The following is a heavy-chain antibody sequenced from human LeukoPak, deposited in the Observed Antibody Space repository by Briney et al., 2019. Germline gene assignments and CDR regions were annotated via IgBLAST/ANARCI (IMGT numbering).Heavy chain of an antibody. D-gene: IGHD5-12*01. CDR2: INHSGST. Sequence: SETLSLTCAVYGGSFSGYYWSCIRQPPGKGLEWMGEINHSGSTNYNPSLKSRVTISVDTSKNQFSLKLSSVTAADTAVYYCARGRARMTRAYFDYWGQGTLVTVSS. J-gene: IGHJ4*02. V-gene: IGHV4-34*01. CDR3: ARGRARMTRAYFDY. CDR1: GGSFSGYY.